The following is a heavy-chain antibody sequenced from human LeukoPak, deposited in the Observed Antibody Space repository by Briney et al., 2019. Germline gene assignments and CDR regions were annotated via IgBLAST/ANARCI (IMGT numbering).Heavy chain of an antibody. J-gene: IGHJ3*02. CDR1: GFTFSSYG. CDR3: ARDHWSNAFDI. Sequence: GGSLRLSCAASGFTFSSYGMHWGRQAPGKGLEWVALIWYDGSSKHYADSVRGRFTISRDNSKNTLYLQMNSLRAEDTAVYYCARDHWSNAFDIWGQGTMVTVSP. V-gene: IGHV3-33*01. CDR2: IWYDGSSK.